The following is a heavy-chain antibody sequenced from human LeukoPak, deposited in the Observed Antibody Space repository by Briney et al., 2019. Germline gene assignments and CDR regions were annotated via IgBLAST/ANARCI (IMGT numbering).Heavy chain of an antibody. J-gene: IGHJ4*02. CDR1: GFTFSSYG. CDR3: ARDSRCSSTSCPPGNY. Sequence: GGSLRLSCAASGFTFSSYGMHWVRQAPGKGLEWVAVISYDGSNKYYADSVKGRFTISRDNSKNTLYLQMNSLRAEDTAVYYCARDSRCSSTSCPPGNYWGQGTLVTVSS. V-gene: IGHV3-30*19. D-gene: IGHD2-2*01. CDR2: ISYDGSNK.